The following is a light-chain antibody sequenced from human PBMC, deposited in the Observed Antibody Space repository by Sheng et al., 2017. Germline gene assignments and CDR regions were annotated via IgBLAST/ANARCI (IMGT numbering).Light chain of an antibody. V-gene: IGLV1-40*01. Sequence: QSVLTQPPSVSGAPGQRVTMSCTGSSSNIGAGYDVHWYQQLPGTAPKLLIYGNNNRPSGVPDRFSGSKSGTSASLANTGLQAEDEADYYCQSYDSSLSGWVFGGGTKLTVL. CDR3: QSYDSSLSGWV. CDR2: GNN. J-gene: IGLJ3*02. CDR1: SSNIGAGYD.